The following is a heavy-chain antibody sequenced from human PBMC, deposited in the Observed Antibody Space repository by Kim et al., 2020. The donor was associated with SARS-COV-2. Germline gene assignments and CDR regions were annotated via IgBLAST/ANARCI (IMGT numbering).Heavy chain of an antibody. V-gene: IGHV3-30*01. Sequence: YYADPGKGRFTISRDNSKNPLYLQMNSLRAEDTAVYYCARGDSYLSFLDYWGQGTLVTVSS. D-gene: IGHD1-26*01. J-gene: IGHJ4*02. CDR3: ARGDSYLSFLDY.